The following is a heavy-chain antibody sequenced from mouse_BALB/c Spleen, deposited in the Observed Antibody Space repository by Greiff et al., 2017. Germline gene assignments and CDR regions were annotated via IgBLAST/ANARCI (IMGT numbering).Heavy chain of an antibody. D-gene: IGHD1-2*01. CDR1: GFTFSNYW. CDR3: TRRTTATFDY. Sequence: EVKVEESGGGLVQPGGSMKLSCVASGFTFSNYWMNWVRQSPEKGLEWVAEIRLKSNNYATHYAESVKGRFTISRDDSKSSVYLQMNNLRAEDTGIYYCTRRTTATFDYWGQGTTLTVSS. CDR2: IRLKSNNYAT. V-gene: IGHV6-6*02. J-gene: IGHJ2*01.